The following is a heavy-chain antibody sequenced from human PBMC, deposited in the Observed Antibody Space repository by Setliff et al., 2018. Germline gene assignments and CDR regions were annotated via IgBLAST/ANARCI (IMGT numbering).Heavy chain of an antibody. V-gene: IGHV4-59*08. Sequence: SETLSLTCSVSGGSISPYYWIWIRQSPGKGLEWIGYIFYSGSARYNPSLESRVTMSVDTSKNQISLKLTSVTAADTAVYYCARQDRFYDRSVFVEYFQHWGQGALVTVS. CDR3: ARQDRFYDRSVFVEYFQH. CDR1: GGSISPYY. CDR2: IFYSGSA. D-gene: IGHD3-22*01. J-gene: IGHJ1*01.